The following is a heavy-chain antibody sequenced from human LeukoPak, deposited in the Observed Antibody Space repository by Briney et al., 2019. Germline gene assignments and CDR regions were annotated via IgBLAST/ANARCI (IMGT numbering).Heavy chain of an antibody. D-gene: IGHD2-21*02. CDR2: INHSGST. CDR1: GGSFSGYY. CDR3: ARSPLAYCGGDCYSYYFDY. V-gene: IGHV4-34*01. J-gene: IGHJ4*02. Sequence: SETLSFTCAVYGGSFSGYYWSWIRQPPGKGLEWIGEINHSGSTNYNPSLKSRVTISVDTSKNQFSLKLSSVTAADTAVYYCARSPLAYCGGDCYSYYFDYWGQGTLVTVSS.